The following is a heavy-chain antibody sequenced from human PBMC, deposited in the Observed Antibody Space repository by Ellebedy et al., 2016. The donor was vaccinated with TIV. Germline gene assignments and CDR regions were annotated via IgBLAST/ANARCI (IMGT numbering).Heavy chain of an antibody. V-gene: IGHV1-46*01. CDR3: ARGGPMIFGEVIVYNWFDP. CDR2: INPSGGST. D-gene: IGHD3-3*01. CDR1: GYSFTSYY. J-gene: IGHJ5*02. Sequence: AASVKVSCKASGYSFTSYYLHWVRQAPGQGLEWMGIINPSGGSTSYAQKVQGRVTMTRDTSTITVYMELSSLRSEDRAVYYCARGGPMIFGEVIVYNWFDPWGQGTLVTVSS.